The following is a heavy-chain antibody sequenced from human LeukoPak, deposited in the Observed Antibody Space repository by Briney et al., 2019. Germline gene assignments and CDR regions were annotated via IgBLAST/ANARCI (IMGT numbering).Heavy chain of an antibody. CDR3: ARVPSWNLSHFDY. Sequence: PSETLSLTCTVSGGSISSSSYYWGWIRQPPGKGLEWIGSIYYSGSTYYNPSLKSRVTISVDTSKNQFSLKLSSVTAADTAVYYCARVPSWNLSHFDYWGQGTLVTVSS. CDR1: GGSISSSSYY. V-gene: IGHV4-39*07. CDR2: IYYSGST. D-gene: IGHD1-1*01. J-gene: IGHJ4*02.